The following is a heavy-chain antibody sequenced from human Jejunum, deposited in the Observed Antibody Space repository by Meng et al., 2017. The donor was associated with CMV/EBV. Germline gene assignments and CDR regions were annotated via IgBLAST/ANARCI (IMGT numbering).Heavy chain of an antibody. V-gene: IGHV4-30-4*01. D-gene: IGHD4-11*01. CDR3: ARRDYTDYGGRFDY. CDR2: INRGGST. CDR1: GGSISSDNYY. J-gene: IGHJ4*02. Sequence: GGSISSDNYYWSWIRQPPRKGLEFIGYINRGGSTYSNPSLKSRLTISVDTSKNQFSLKLSSVSAADTAVYYCARRDYTDYGGRFDYWGQGRLVTVSS.